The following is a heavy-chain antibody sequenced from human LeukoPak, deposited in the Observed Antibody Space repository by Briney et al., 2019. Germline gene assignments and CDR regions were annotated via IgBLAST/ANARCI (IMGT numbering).Heavy chain of an antibody. CDR1: TYTFTGYY. J-gene: IGHJ4*02. CDR3: AREGPIVGATHLVDY. Sequence: ASVKVSCKASTYTFTGYYMHWVRQAPGQGLEWMGWINPNSGGTNYAQKFQGRVTMARDTSISTAYMELSRLRSDDTAVYYCAREGPIVGATHLVDYWGQGTLVTVSS. CDR2: INPNSGGT. V-gene: IGHV1-2*02. D-gene: IGHD1-26*01.